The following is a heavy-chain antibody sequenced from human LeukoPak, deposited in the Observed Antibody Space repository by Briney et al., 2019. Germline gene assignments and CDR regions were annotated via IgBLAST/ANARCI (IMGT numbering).Heavy chain of an antibody. V-gene: IGHV4-59*01. CDR1: GGSISTYY. CDR2: IYYSGST. CDR3: ARGGVQLERQLFDY. D-gene: IGHD1-1*01. J-gene: IGHJ4*02. Sequence: SETLSLTCTVSGGSISTYYWSWIRQPPGKGLEWIGYIYYSGSTNYNPSLKSRVTISVDTSKNQFSLKLSSVTAADTALYYCARGGVQLERQLFDYWGQGTLVTVSS.